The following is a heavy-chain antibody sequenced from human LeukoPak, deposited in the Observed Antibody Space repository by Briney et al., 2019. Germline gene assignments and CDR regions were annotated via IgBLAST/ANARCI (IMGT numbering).Heavy chain of an antibody. CDR3: AKAGPSPDYYGMDV. Sequence: GRSLRLSCAASGFTFSSYGMHWVRQAPGKGLEWVAVISYDGSNKYYADSVKGRFTISGDSSKNTLYLQMNSLRAEDTAVYYCAKAGPSPDYYGMDVWGQGTTVTVSS. V-gene: IGHV3-30*18. J-gene: IGHJ6*02. CDR2: ISYDGSNK. CDR1: GFTFSSYG.